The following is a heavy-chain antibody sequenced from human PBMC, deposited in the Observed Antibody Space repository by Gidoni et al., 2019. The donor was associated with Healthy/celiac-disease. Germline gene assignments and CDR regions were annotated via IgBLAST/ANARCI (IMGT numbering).Heavy chain of an antibody. CDR3: AKDLLSIAAAGEYGMDV. J-gene: IGHJ6*02. CDR2: ISYDGSNK. D-gene: IGHD6-13*01. V-gene: IGHV3-30*18. CDR1: GVTFSSYG. Sequence: QVQLVESGGGVVQPGRSLRLSCAAAGVTFSSYGMHWVRQAPGKGLGWVAVISYDGSNKYYADSVKGRFTISRDNSKNTLYLQMNSLRAEDTAVYYCAKDLLSIAAAGEYGMDVWGQGTTVTVSS.